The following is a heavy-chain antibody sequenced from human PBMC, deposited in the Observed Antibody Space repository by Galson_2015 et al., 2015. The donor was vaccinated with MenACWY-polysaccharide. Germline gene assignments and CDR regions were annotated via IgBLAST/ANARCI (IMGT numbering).Heavy chain of an antibody. CDR3: ARVLKGLVGATPDV. V-gene: IGHV3-48*02. D-gene: IGHD1-26*01. Sequence: SLRLSCAGSGFTFSSYSMNWVRQAPGKGLEWVSYISSSNTIYYADSVKGRFTISRDNAKSSLYLQMNSLRDADTAVYYCARVLKGLVGATPDVWGQGTTVTVSS. J-gene: IGHJ6*02. CDR2: ISSSNTI. CDR1: GFTFSSYS.